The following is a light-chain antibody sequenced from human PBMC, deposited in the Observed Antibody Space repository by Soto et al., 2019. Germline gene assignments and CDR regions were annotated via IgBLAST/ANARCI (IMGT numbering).Light chain of an antibody. CDR1: QDISNY. J-gene: IGKJ5*01. V-gene: IGKV1-27*01. CDR2: TAS. CDR3: QKYNSALT. Sequence: DSPMTPAPSSLSASVGDRVTITCRASQDISNYLAWYRQRPGKLPQLLIYTASTLHSGVPSRFSGSGSGTDFTLTISRLHPEDVATYYCQKYNSALTFGQGTRLEIK.